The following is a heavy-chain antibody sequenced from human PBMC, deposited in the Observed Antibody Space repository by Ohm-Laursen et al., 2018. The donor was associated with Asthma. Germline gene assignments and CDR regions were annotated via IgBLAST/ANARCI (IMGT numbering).Heavy chain of an antibody. V-gene: IGHV3-30-3*01. J-gene: IGHJ4*02. CDR3: ARDVMEWYLPAFDF. D-gene: IGHD3-3*01. CDR2: ISYDGSNK. Sequence: SLRLSCAATGFTFSNAWMSWVRQAPGKGLEWVAVISYDGSNKYYADSVNGRFTVSRDDSKNTLYPQMNSLRPDDTAVYYCARDVMEWYLPAFDFWGQGTLVTVSS. CDR1: GFTFSNAW.